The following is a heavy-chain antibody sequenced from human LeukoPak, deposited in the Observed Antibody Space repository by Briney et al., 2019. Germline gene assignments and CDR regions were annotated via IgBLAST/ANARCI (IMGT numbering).Heavy chain of an antibody. CDR3: AKDFSRQQLVRY. CDR1: GFTFSSYA. J-gene: IGHJ4*02. D-gene: IGHD6-13*01. CDR2: ISGPGRST. V-gene: IGHV3-23*01. Sequence: GGSLRLSCAASGFTFSSYAMSWVRQAPGKGPEWVSSISGPGRSTYYADSVRGRFTISRDNSKNTLYLQMNSLRAEDTAVYYCAKDFSRQQLVRYWGQGTLVTVSS.